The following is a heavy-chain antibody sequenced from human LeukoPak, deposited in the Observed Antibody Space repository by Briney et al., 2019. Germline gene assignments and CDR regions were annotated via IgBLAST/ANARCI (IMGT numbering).Heavy chain of an antibody. Sequence: SETLSLTCTVSGGPISRGGFYWAWIRQPPGKGLEWIASVYDSGSTYYSPSLQSRVTISADTSKNQFSLKMSSVTAADTAVYYCTRWADYWGQGTLVTVSS. V-gene: IGHV4-39*07. CDR2: VYDSGST. CDR3: TRWADY. J-gene: IGHJ4*02. CDR1: GGPISRGGFY.